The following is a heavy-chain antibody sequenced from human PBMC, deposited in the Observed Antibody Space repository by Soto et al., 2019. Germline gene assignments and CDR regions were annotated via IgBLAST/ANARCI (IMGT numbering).Heavy chain of an antibody. CDR2: ISGSGAST. V-gene: IGHV3-23*01. CDR3: AKNSLTLAVNDYGDYDSGYPDY. D-gene: IGHD4-17*01. J-gene: IGHJ4*02. Sequence: EVQLLESGGGLVQPGGSLRLSCAASGFTFSSYAMSWLRQAPEKRLEWVSAISGSGASTYYAYSVKGPFTIPTDNTKNTLYLHMNSLRAESTAVYDSAKNSLTLAVNDYGDYDSGYPDYWGQGTLVTVAS. CDR1: GFTFSSYA.